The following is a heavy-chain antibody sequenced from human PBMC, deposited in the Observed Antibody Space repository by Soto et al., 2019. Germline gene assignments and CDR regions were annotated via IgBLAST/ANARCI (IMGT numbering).Heavy chain of an antibody. V-gene: IGHV4-59*01. CDR3: ARVGGVAARTFDY. D-gene: IGHD6-6*01. J-gene: IGHJ4*02. CDR1: GGSISSYY. Sequence: SETLSLTCIVSGGSISSYYWSWIRQPPGKGLEWIGYIFYSGSTNYNPSLKSRVTISVDTSENQFFLNLRSVTAADTALYYCARVGGVAARTFDYWGQGTLVTVSS. CDR2: IFYSGST.